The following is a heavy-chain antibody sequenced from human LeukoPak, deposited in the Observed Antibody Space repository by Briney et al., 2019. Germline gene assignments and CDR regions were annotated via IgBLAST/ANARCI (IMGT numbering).Heavy chain of an antibody. CDR2: IPYDGRNK. CDR1: GLAFSTYG. Sequence: GGSLRLSCEASGLAFSTYGMHWVRQAPGKGLEWVAFIPYDGRNKYYADSVKGRFTISRDNSKNTLYVQMNSLRAEDTAVYYCAKSSTDSGRYSDLDYWGPGTLVTVSS. V-gene: IGHV3-30*02. J-gene: IGHJ4*02. CDR3: AKSSTDSGRYSDLDY. D-gene: IGHD1-26*01.